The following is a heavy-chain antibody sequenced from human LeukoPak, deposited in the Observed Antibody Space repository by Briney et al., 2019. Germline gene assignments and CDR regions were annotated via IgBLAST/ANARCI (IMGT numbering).Heavy chain of an antibody. Sequence: SETLSLTCIVSGGSISSSSYNWGWIRQSPGKGLEWIGSIYYSGSTYYNPSLKSRLTISVDTSKNQFSLNLSSVTAADTAVYYCARKTTAGPTKAAFDIWGQGTMVAVST. V-gene: IGHV4-39*01. D-gene: IGHD2-21*02. CDR1: GGSISSSSYN. J-gene: IGHJ3*02. CDR3: ARKTTAGPTKAAFDI. CDR2: IYYSGST.